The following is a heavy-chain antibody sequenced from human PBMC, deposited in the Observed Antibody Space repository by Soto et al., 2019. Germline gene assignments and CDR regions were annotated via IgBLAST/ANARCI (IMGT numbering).Heavy chain of an antibody. Sequence: SETLSLTCTVSGGSISSSSYYWGWIRQPPGKGLEWIGSIYYSGSTYYNPSLKSRVTISVDTSKNQFSLKLSSVTAADTAVYYCARHNSLLTPPDYSGQGTLVTVSS. D-gene: IGHD1-20*01. CDR3: ARHNSLLTPPDY. J-gene: IGHJ4*02. V-gene: IGHV4-39*01. CDR1: GGSISSSSYY. CDR2: IYYSGST.